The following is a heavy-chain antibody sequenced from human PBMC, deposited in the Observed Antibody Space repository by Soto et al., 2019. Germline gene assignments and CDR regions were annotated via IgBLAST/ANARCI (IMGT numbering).Heavy chain of an antibody. CDR3: ATGPXGPXGLGDY. CDR1: GYTFTSYA. V-gene: IGHV1-3*01. J-gene: IGHJ4*02. D-gene: IGHD5-12*01. Sequence: QVQLVQSGAEGKKPGASVKVSCKASGYTFTSYAMHWVRQAPGQRLEWMGWINAGNGNTKYSQKFQGRVTITRDTSASTAYLELSSLRSADTAVSYCATGPXGPXGLGDYWGQGTLVTVSS. CDR2: INAGNGNT.